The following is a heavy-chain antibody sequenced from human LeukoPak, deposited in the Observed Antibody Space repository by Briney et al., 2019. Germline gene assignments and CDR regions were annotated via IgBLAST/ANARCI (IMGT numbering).Heavy chain of an antibody. D-gene: IGHD6-13*01. Sequence: PSETLSLTCTVSGGSISSYYWSWIRQPPGKGLEWIGYIYYSGSTNYNPSLESRVTISVDTSKNQFSLKLSSVTAADTAVYYCASGPLIAAAGTGYFDYWGQGTLVTVSS. CDR2: IYYSGST. CDR1: GGSISSYY. V-gene: IGHV4-59*01. J-gene: IGHJ4*02. CDR3: ASGPLIAAAGTGYFDY.